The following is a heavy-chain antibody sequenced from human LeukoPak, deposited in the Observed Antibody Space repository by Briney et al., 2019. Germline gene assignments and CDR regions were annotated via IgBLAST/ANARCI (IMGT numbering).Heavy chain of an antibody. CDR2: IKGKTAAGAP. CDR1: GFTFTSAW. Sequence: PGGSLRLSCAASGFTFTSAWMSWVRQAPGKGLEWVGRIKGKTAAGAPDYVASVKGRFTISRDDSKNTLFLQMNSLKTEDTAVYYCITGDYDFWSGFYSPNHYFDYWGQGTLVTVSS. D-gene: IGHD3-3*01. V-gene: IGHV3-15*01. J-gene: IGHJ4*02. CDR3: ITGDYDFWSGFYSPNHYFDY.